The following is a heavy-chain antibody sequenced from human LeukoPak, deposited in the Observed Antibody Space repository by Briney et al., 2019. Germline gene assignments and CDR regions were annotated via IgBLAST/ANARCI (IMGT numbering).Heavy chain of an antibody. CDR3: ARDHPVADWAPDI. Sequence: SETLSLTCTVSDGSISTYYWSWIRQPPGKGLEWIGYIYYRGSPNYNPSLKSRVTISVDTSKNQFSLKLSSVTAADTAVYYCARDHPVADWAPDIWGRGTMVTVSS. CDR2: IYYRGSP. J-gene: IGHJ3*02. V-gene: IGHV4-59*01. CDR1: DGSISTYY. D-gene: IGHD3-9*01.